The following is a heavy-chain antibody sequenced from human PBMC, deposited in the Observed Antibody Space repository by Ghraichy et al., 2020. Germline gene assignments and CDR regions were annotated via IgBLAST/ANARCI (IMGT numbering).Heavy chain of an antibody. CDR2: IRIDGSEK. Sequence: GGSLRLSCAASGFTFRSYWMSWVRQAPGKGLEWVANIRIDGSEKYYMDSVKGRFTISRDNAKNSLYLQMNSLRAEDTAVYYCARGRTLDSGSYRSHFGYWGQGTLVTVSS. CDR1: GFTFRSYW. D-gene: IGHD3-10*01. V-gene: IGHV3-7*01. CDR3: ARGRTLDSGSYRSHFGY. J-gene: IGHJ4*02.